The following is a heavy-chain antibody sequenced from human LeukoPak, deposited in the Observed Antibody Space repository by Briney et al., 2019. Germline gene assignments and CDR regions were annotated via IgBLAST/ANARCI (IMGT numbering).Heavy chain of an antibody. Sequence: GGCLRLSCAASGFTFSSYTMNWVRQAPGKGLEWVSSISGTSGYIYYADSVKGRFTISRDNAKNSVYLQMTSLRDEDTAVYYCARDHYGDYGFDYWGQGILVTVSS. V-gene: IGHV3-21*01. CDR2: ISGTSGYI. J-gene: IGHJ4*02. D-gene: IGHD4-17*01. CDR3: ARDHYGDYGFDY. CDR1: GFTFSSYT.